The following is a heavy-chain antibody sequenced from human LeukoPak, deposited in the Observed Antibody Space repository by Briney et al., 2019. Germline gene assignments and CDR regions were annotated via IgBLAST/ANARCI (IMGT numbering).Heavy chain of an antibody. J-gene: IGHJ4*02. CDR1: GLTFSDYY. D-gene: IGHD3-22*01. CDR2: ISGNGTTI. Sequence: GGSLRLSCAASGLTFSDYYMTWIRQAPGKGLERVSSISGNGTTIYSADSVRGRFTVSRDNARNSLFLHMNSLRAEDTAVYYCAVQITMIVVVPYFDYWGQGTLVTVSS. CDR3: AVQITMIVVVPYFDY. V-gene: IGHV3-11*04.